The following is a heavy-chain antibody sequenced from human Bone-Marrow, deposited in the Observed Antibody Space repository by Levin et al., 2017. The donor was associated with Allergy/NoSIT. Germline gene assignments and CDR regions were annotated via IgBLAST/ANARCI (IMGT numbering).Heavy chain of an antibody. Sequence: SETLSLTCTVSGGSVNSGSYYWSWIRQPPGKGLEWIGYVYYSGTTKYSPSLKSRVTISVDTSRNQFSLKLNSVTAADTAVYYCAREYWAREWGFDPWGLGTLVIVSS. CDR3: AREYWAREWGFDP. CDR2: VYYSGTT. V-gene: IGHV4-61*01. J-gene: IGHJ5*02. CDR1: GGSVNSGSYY. D-gene: IGHD2-15*01.